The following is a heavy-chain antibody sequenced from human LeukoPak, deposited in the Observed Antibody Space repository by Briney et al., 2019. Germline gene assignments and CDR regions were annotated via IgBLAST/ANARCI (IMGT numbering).Heavy chain of an antibody. V-gene: IGHV3-74*01. Sequence: GGSLRLSCAASGFTFSSYWMHWVRQVPNQGLMWVSRINSDETISEYVDSVNGRFTISRDNVKNSLYLEMNSLRADDTAVYYCAREGPYYHKVHWYFDLWGRGTLVTVSS. CDR1: GFTFSSYW. J-gene: IGHJ2*01. D-gene: IGHD3-22*01. CDR2: INSDETIS. CDR3: AREGPYYHKVHWYFDL.